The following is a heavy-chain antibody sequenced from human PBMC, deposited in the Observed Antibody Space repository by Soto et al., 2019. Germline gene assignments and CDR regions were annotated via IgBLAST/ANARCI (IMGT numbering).Heavy chain of an antibody. Sequence: QITLKESGPTLVKPTQTLTLTCTFSGFSLSTSGVGVGWIRQPPGKALEWLALIYWDDDKRYSPSLKSRLTIPKDPSKNQVVLTMTNMDPVDTATYYCAHLTYYFDSSAYYWYFDLWGRGTLVTVSS. CDR1: GFSLSTSGVG. J-gene: IGHJ2*01. V-gene: IGHV2-5*02. CDR3: AHLTYYFDSSAYYWYFDL. D-gene: IGHD3-22*01. CDR2: IYWDDDK.